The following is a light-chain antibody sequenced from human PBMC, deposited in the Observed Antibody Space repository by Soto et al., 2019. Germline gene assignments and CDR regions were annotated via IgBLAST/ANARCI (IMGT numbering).Light chain of an antibody. Sequence: EIVLTQSPGTLSLSPGGIATLSCRASQSVSSSYLARYQQNPGQAPSLLIYGASSRATGIPDRLSGSGSGTDFTLTISRLEPEDFAVYYCQQYGSSPWTFGQGTKVEIK. CDR2: GAS. CDR1: QSVSSSY. CDR3: QQYGSSPWT. V-gene: IGKV3-20*01. J-gene: IGKJ1*01.